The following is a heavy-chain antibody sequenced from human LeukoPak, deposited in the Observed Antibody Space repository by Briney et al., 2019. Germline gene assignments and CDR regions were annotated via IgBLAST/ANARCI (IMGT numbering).Heavy chain of an antibody. J-gene: IGHJ4*02. CDR3: ARDETISGVIITFTLDY. V-gene: IGHV1-46*01. Sequence: ASVKVSCKASGYTFTSYYMHWVRQAPGQGLEWMGIINPSGGSTSYAQKFQGGVTMTRDTSTSTVYMELSSLRSEDTAVYYCARDETISGVIITFTLDYWGQGTLVTVSS. CDR2: INPSGGST. CDR1: GYTFTSYY. D-gene: IGHD3-16*01.